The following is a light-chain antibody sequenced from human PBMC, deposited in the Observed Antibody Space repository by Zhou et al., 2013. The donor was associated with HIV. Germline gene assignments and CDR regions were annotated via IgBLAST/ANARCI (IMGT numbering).Light chain of an antibody. V-gene: IGKV1D-16*01. CDR1: QDISRW. CDR2: AAS. J-gene: IGKJ4*01. Sequence: DIQMTQSPSSLSASVGDRVTITCRASQDISRWLAWYQQKPEKAPKSLIYAASNLQSGVPSRFSGSGSGTDFTLTISSLQPEDFATYYCQQYNLYPLTFGGGTKVRSN. CDR3: QQYNLYPLT.